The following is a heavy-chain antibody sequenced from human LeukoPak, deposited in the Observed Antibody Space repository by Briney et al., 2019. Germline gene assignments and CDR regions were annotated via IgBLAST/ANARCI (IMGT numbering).Heavy chain of an antibody. Sequence: SGPTLVKPTQTLTLTCTFSGFSLSTSGVGVGWIRQPPGKALEWLALIYWDDDKRYSPSLKNRLTITKDTSKNQVVLTMTNMDPVDTATYYCAHSFRYYYDSSGYSPPGFFDYWGQGTLVTVSS. V-gene: IGHV2-5*02. J-gene: IGHJ4*02. CDR3: AHSFRYYYDSSGYSPPGFFDY. CDR1: GFSLSTSGVG. D-gene: IGHD3-22*01. CDR2: IYWDDDK.